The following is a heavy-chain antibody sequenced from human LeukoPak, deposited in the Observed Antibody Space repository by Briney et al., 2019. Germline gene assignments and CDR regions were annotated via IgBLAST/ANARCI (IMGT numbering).Heavy chain of an antibody. Sequence: ASVKVSCKASGYTFTGYYIHWVRQAPGQGLEWMVWIRPNSGGTNYAPKFQGRVTMTRDTSISTAYMELRRLRSDDTAVYYCARVGDNSDPWGQGTPVTVSS. D-gene: IGHD1-20*01. CDR1: GYTFTGYY. CDR2: IRPNSGGT. CDR3: ARVGDNSDP. J-gene: IGHJ5*02. V-gene: IGHV1-2*02.